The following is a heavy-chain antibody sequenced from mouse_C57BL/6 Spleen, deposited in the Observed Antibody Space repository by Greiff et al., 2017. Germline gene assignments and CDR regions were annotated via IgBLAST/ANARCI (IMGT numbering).Heavy chain of an antibody. D-gene: IGHD2-5*01. Sequence: VQLQQSGAELVKPGASVKLSCTASGFNIKDYYMHWVKQRPEQGLEWIGRLDPEDGEPKYAPKVKGKATITAATSSNTAYLQLSSLTSEDTAVYYCARGGPYSNYVDYWGQGTTLTVSS. V-gene: IGHV14-2*01. J-gene: IGHJ2*01. CDR2: LDPEDGEP. CDR3: ARGGPYSNYVDY. CDR1: GFNIKDYY.